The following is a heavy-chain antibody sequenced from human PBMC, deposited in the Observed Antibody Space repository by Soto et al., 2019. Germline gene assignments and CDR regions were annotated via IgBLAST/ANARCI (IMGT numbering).Heavy chain of an antibody. V-gene: IGHV1-18*01. J-gene: IGHJ4*02. CDR1: GYTFTSYG. CDR3: ARVVAAAGTFDY. CDR2: ISAYNGNT. D-gene: IGHD6-13*01. Sequence: ASVKVSCKASGYTFTSYGISWVRQAPGQGLEWMGWISAYNGNTNYAQKLQDRVTMTTDTSTSTAYMELRSLRSDDTAVYYCARVVAAAGTFDYWGQGTLVTVSS.